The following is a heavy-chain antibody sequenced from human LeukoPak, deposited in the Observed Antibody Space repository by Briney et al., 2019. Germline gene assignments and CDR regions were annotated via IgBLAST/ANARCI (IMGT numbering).Heavy chain of an antibody. D-gene: IGHD2-2*01. Sequence: ASVKVSCKASGYTFTSYYMHWVRQAPGQGLEWMGIINPSGGSTSYAQKFQGRVTMTRDTSTSTVYMELSSLRSEDTAVYYCARMYCSSTSCYHGWLDPWGQGTLVTVSS. J-gene: IGHJ5*02. CDR3: ARMYCSSTSCYHGWLDP. CDR2: INPSGGST. V-gene: IGHV1-46*01. CDR1: GYTFTSYY.